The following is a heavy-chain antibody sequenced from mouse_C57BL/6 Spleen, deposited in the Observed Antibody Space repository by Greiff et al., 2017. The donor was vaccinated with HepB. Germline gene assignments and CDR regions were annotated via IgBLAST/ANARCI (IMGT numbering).Heavy chain of an antibody. Sequence: VQLQQPGAELVKPGASVKLSCKASGYTFTSYWMQWVKQRPGQGLEWIGEIDPSDSYTNYNQKFKGKATLTVDTSSSTAYMQLSSLTSEDSAVYYCAGRGLRRWVAYWGQGTLVTVSA. CDR1: GYTFTSYW. J-gene: IGHJ3*01. CDR3: AGRGLRRWVAY. CDR2: IDPSDSYT. D-gene: IGHD2-2*01. V-gene: IGHV1-50*01.